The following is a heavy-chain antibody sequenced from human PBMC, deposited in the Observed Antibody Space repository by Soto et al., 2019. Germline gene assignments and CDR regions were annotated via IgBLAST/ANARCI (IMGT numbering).Heavy chain of an antibody. CDR1: GAPISTYF. J-gene: IGHJ2*01. CDR3: ARAGGRHWYFDR. CDR2: MYHSGNS. D-gene: IGHD3-16*01. Sequence: QVQLQESGPGLVKPSETLSLTCTVSGAPISTYFWNWIRQPPGKGLEWIGYMYHSGNSNYNPSLKSRVTISRDTSKNQFSLRLSSVTAADTAVYYGARAGGRHWYFDRWGRGTLVTVSS. V-gene: IGHV4-59*01.